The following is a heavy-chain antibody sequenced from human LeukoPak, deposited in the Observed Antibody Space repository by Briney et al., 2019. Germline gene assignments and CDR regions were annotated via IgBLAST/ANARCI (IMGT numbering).Heavy chain of an antibody. D-gene: IGHD6-13*01. V-gene: IGHV3-48*04. CDR2: VSSSSSPI. J-gene: IGHJ6*02. CDR1: GFPFSSYW. Sequence: PGGSLRLSCVASGFPFSSYWMTWVRQAPGKGLEWISYVSSSSSPIYYAGSVKGRFTTSRDNAKNSLYLQMNSLRVEDTAVYYCAKSGGQQLVAAYGMDVWGQGTTVTVSS. CDR3: AKSGGQQLVAAYGMDV.